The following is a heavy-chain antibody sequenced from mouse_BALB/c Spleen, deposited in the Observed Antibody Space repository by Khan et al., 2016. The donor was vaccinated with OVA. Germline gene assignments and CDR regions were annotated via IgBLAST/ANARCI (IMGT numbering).Heavy chain of an antibody. Sequence: QVQLKESGPGLVVPSQSLSITCTVSGFSLTDYGVSWIRQPPGKGLEWLGVIWGGGSTYYNSALKSRLSISKDNSKSQVFLKMNSLQTDDTALYYCAKGVWSYYFALDYWGQGTSVTVSS. CDR3: AKGVWSYYFALDY. J-gene: IGHJ4*01. V-gene: IGHV2-6-5*01. CDR2: IWGGGST. CDR1: GFSLTDYG. D-gene: IGHD2-10*02.